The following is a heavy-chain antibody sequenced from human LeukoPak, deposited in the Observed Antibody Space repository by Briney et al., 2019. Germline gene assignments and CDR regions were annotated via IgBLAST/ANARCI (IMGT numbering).Heavy chain of an antibody. Sequence: RGSLRLSCAASGFSLRRYYMSWVRQAPGKGQQWVSVLFSGGDTYYADSVKDRFSISRGSSRETLFLQMNSLRADDTAVYYCARQGFDSGFDYWGHGTMVTVFS. CDR3: ARQGFDSGFDY. CDR2: LFSGGDT. V-gene: IGHV3-66*04. CDR1: GFSLRRYY. D-gene: IGHD2-21*01. J-gene: IGHJ4*01.